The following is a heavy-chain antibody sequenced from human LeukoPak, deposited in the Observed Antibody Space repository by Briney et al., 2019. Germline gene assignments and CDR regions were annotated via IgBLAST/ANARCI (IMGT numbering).Heavy chain of an antibody. D-gene: IGHD6-13*01. CDR3: AKDRRYDSSWYGAGDY. CDR2: ISSSSSYI. CDR1: GFTFSTYS. J-gene: IGHJ4*02. Sequence: GGSLTLSCAASGFTFSTYSMNWVRQAPGKGLEWVSSISSSSSYIYYADSVKGRFTISRDNAKNTLYLQMNSLRAEDTAVYYCAKDRRYDSSWYGAGDYWGQGTLVTVSS. V-gene: IGHV3-21*04.